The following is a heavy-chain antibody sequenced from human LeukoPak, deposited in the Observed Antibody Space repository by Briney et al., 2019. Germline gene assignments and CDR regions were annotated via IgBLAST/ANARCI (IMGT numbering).Heavy chain of an antibody. D-gene: IGHD1-1*01. Sequence: PGGSLRLSCAVSGFTFSNFWMSWVRQAPGRGLEGVANIHPEGNEKYNVESVKGRFTISRDNAEKSLFLQMNGLRVEDTAVYYCARGDDFSGDHWGQGTLVTVSS. CDR2: IHPEGNEK. CDR3: ARGDDFSGDH. V-gene: IGHV3-7*04. CDR1: GFTFSNFW. J-gene: IGHJ4*02.